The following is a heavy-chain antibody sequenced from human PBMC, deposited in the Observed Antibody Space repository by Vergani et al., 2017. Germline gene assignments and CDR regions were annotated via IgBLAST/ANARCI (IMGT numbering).Heavy chain of an antibody. CDR2: ISYDGSNK. V-gene: IGHV3-30*03. CDR3: ATAAVAGGPGFDY. D-gene: IGHD6-19*01. CDR1: GFTFSSYG. Sequence: QVQLVESGGGVVQPGRSLRLSCAASGFTFSSYGMHWVRQAPGKGLEWVAVISYDGSNKYYADSVKGRFTISRDNSKNTLYLQMNSLRAEDTAVYYCATAAVAGGPGFDYWGQGTLVTVSS. J-gene: IGHJ4*02.